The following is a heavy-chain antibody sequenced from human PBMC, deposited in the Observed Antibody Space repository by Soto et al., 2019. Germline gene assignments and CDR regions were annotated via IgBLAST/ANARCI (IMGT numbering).Heavy chain of an antibody. V-gene: IGHV4-39*01. CDR3: ARGIVVVAGQNWFDP. D-gene: IGHD2-15*01. CDR2: IYYSGST. Sequence: WIRQPPGKGLEWIGSIYYSGSTYYNPSLKSRVTISVDTSKNQFSLKLSSVTAADTAVYYCARGIVVVAGQNWFDPWGQGTLVTVSS. J-gene: IGHJ5*02.